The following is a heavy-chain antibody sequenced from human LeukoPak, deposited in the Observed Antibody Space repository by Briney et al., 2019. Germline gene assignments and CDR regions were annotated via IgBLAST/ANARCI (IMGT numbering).Heavy chain of an antibody. CDR1: GFTFSSYS. Sequence: GGSLRLSCAVSGFTFSSYSMNWVRQAPGKGLEWVSYLSGSSNTIYYADSVKGRFTISRDNAKNSLYLQMNSLRAEDTAVYYCASPEASSDYLYYFDYWGQGTLVTASS. V-gene: IGHV3-48*01. J-gene: IGHJ4*02. CDR2: LSGSSNTI. CDR3: ASPEASSDYLYYFDY. D-gene: IGHD4-17*01.